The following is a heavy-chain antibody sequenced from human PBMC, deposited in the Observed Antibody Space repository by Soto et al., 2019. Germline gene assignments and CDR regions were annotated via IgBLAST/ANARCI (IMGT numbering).Heavy chain of an antibody. CDR3: ARSRGFATRFASFDL. CDR1: GGTFSSYT. D-gene: IGHD3-16*01. J-gene: IGHJ4*02. V-gene: IGHV1-69*02. CDR2: IVPLVDIA. Sequence: QVQLVQSGAEFKKPGSSVKLSCRASGGTFSSYTLNWVRQAPGQGLQWMGKIVPLVDIANYEQILQGRVTITADKSTNTVSMELNSLISEDTAVYYCARSRGFATRFASFDLWGPGTRVTVSS.